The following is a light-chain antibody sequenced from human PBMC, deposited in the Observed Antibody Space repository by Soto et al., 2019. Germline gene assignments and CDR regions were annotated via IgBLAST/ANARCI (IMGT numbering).Light chain of an antibody. J-gene: IGKJ3*01. V-gene: IGKV3-11*01. CDR1: QGVSTY. CDR3: QQRFDWPPFT. CDR2: DAS. Sequence: EVVLTQSPATLSLSPGDRATLSCRASQGVSTYVAWYQQKPGQPPRLLIYDASYRATGIPARFSGGGSGTDFSHTISSLEPEDFAVYYCQQRFDWPPFTFGPGTKL.